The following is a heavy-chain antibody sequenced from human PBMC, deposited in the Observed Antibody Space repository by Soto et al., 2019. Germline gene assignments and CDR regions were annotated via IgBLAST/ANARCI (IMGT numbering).Heavy chain of an antibody. CDR2: ITPFNGNT. CDR3: ARARGGYDPNAFDI. CDR1: GYTFTYRY. V-gene: IGHV1-45*02. J-gene: IGHJ3*02. D-gene: IGHD5-12*01. Sequence: GASVKVSCKASGYTFTYRYLHWVRQAPGQALEWMGWITPFNGNTNYAQKFQDRVTITRDRSMSTAYMELSSLRSEDTAMYYCARARGGYDPNAFDIWGQGTMATVSS.